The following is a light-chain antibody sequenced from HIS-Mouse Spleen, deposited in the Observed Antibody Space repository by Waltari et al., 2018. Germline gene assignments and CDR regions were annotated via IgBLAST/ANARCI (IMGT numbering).Light chain of an antibody. CDR1: SSCVGSFNL. Sequence: QSALTQPASVSGSPGQSITISCPGTSSCVGSFNLAPWSQQHPGKAPKLMIYEGSKRPSGVSNRFSGSKSGNTASLTISGLQAEDEADYYCCSYAGSSTWVFGGGTKLTVL. V-gene: IGLV2-23*01. CDR3: CSYAGSSTWV. J-gene: IGLJ3*02. CDR2: EGS.